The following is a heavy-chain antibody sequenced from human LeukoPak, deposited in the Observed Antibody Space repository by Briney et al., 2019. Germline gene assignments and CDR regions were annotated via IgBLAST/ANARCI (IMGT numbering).Heavy chain of an antibody. CDR3: PRLYSHNSGGWLDP. Sequence: PGGSLRLSCAVSGFTFSHYAMSWVRQAPGTGLEWVGSLTDSGDATYYADSVKGRLTISRDNSNSTLYLHISGLRDEDSSVYYCPRLYSHNSGGWLDPWGQGTLVTVSS. V-gene: IGHV3-23*01. CDR1: GFTFSHYA. D-gene: IGHD5-12*01. CDR2: LTDSGDAT. J-gene: IGHJ5*02.